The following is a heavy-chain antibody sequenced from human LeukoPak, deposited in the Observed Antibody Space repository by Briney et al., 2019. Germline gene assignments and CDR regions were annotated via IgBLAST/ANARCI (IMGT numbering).Heavy chain of an antibody. CDR3: ARDYYGSGRVDWFDP. CDR1: GGSISINGYY. CDR2: IYYSGST. Sequence: PSETLSLTCTVSGGSISINGYYWGWIRQPPGKGLEWVGTIYYSGSTYYNPSLKSRVTISVDTSKNQFSLKLNSVTAADTAVYYCARDYYGSGRVDWFDPWGQGTLVTVSS. V-gene: IGHV4-39*07. J-gene: IGHJ5*02. D-gene: IGHD3-10*01.